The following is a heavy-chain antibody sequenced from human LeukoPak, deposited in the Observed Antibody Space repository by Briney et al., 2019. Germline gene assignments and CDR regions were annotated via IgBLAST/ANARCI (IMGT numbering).Heavy chain of an antibody. CDR1: GFTFSTYA. CDR3: ARGFLGGTDQYFDS. CDR2: IGGGEPTT. D-gene: IGHD6-19*01. J-gene: IGHJ4*02. V-gene: IGHV3-23*01. Sequence: PGGSLRLSCAASGFTFSTYAMNWVRQAPAKGLEWVSTIGGGEPTTDYADSVKDRFTISRDNSKNTLYLQMNSLRAEDTAVYFCARGFLGGTDQYFDSWGQGTLVTVSS.